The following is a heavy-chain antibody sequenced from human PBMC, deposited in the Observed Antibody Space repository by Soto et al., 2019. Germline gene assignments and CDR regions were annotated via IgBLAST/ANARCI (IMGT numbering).Heavy chain of an antibody. D-gene: IGHD5-12*01. CDR2: ISYDGSNK. J-gene: IGHJ6*02. CDR1: GFTFSSYA. Sequence: GGSLRLSCAASGFTFSSYAMRWVRQAPGKGLEWVAVISYDGSNKYYADSVKGRFTISRDNSKNTLYLQMNSLRAEDTAVYYCARDYYRFNSGYGFSIDVWGQGTTVTVSS. CDR3: ARDYYRFNSGYGFSIDV. V-gene: IGHV3-30-3*01.